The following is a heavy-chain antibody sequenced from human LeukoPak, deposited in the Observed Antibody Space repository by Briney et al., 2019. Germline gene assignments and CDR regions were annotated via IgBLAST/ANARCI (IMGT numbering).Heavy chain of an antibody. Sequence: PGGSLRLSCAASGFTFDDYAMHWVRQAPGKGLEWVSGISWNSGSIGYADSVKGRFTISRDNAKNSLYLQMNSLRAEDTALYYCATSRGAAWAFDPWGQGTLVTVSS. CDR1: GFTFDDYA. D-gene: IGHD3-10*01. V-gene: IGHV3-9*01. CDR2: ISWNSGSI. J-gene: IGHJ5*02. CDR3: ATSRGAAWAFDP.